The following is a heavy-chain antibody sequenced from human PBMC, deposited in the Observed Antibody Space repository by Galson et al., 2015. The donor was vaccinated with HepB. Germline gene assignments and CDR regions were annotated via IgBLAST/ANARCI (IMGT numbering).Heavy chain of an antibody. V-gene: IGHV1-18*04. D-gene: IGHD3-9*01. J-gene: IGHJ4*02. CDR3: ARDWHDILTGYSNAHFDY. CDR2: ISAYNGNT. CDR1: GYTFTSYG. Sequence: SVKVSCKASGYTFTSYGISWVRQAPGQGLEWMGWISAYNGNTNYAQKLQGRVTMTTDTSTSTAYMELRSLRSDDTAVYYCARDWHDILTGYSNAHFDYWGQGTLVTVSS.